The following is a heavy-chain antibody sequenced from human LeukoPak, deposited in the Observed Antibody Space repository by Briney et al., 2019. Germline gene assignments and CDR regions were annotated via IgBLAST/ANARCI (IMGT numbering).Heavy chain of an antibody. V-gene: IGHV4-34*01. Sequence: SETLSLTCAVYGGSFSGYYWSWIRQPPGKGLEWIGEINHSGSTNYNPSLKSRVTISVDTSKNQFSLKLGSVTAADTAVYYCARLRVGFDPWGQGTLVTVSS. CDR3: ARLRVGFDP. CDR2: INHSGST. D-gene: IGHD4-17*01. CDR1: GGSFSGYY. J-gene: IGHJ5*02.